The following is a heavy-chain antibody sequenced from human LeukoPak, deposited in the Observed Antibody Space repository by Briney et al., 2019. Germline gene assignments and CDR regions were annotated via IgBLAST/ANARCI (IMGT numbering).Heavy chain of an antibody. Sequence: SETLSLTCTVSGGSISSYYWSWIRQPPGKGLEWIGYIYYSGSTNYNPSLKSRVTISVDTSKNQFSLKLSSVTAADTAVYYCAASKWYSSSWYIFDYWGQGTLVSVSS. CDR2: IYYSGST. V-gene: IGHV4-59*01. D-gene: IGHD6-13*01. J-gene: IGHJ4*02. CDR3: AASKWYSSSWYIFDY. CDR1: GGSISSYY.